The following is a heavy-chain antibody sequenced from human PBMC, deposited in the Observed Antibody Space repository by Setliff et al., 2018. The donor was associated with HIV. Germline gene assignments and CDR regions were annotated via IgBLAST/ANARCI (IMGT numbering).Heavy chain of an antibody. CDR1: GYTFTNYG. V-gene: IGHV1-3*04. D-gene: IGHD2-2*01. Sequence: ASVKVSCKASGYTFTNYGINWVRQAPGQRPEWMGWINTGNGNTKYSQIFRDRVTFTRDTSADTVYMEVSSLRSEDTAVYYCARDRCNSVACYLYNWFDPWGQGTLVTVSS. J-gene: IGHJ5*02. CDR3: ARDRCNSVACYLYNWFDP. CDR2: INTGNGNT.